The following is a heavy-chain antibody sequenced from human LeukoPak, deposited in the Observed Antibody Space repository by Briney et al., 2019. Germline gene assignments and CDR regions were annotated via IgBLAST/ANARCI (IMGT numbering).Heavy chain of an antibody. J-gene: IGHJ6*03. Sequence: ASVKVSCKASGYTYTSYDINWVRQATGQGLEWMGWMNPNSGNTGYAQKFQGRVTITRNTSISTAYMELSSLRSEDTAVYYCARASGHSSWPYYFYYMDVWGKGTTVTVSS. D-gene: IGHD6-13*01. CDR2: MNPNSGNT. V-gene: IGHV1-8*03. CDR1: GYTYTSYD. CDR3: ARASGHSSWPYYFYYMDV.